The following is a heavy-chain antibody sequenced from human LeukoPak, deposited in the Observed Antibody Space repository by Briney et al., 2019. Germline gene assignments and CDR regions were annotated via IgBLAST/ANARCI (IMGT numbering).Heavy chain of an antibody. CDR2: INQDGHEK. Sequence: GGSLRLSCVTSGFSFSSYWMTWVRQAPGKGLEWVANINQDGHEKNYVDSVKGRFTMSRDDPKNSVYLQMDSLRAEDTAVYFCVRDMDVWAQGTTVTVSS. V-gene: IGHV3-7*05. CDR1: GFSFSSYW. J-gene: IGHJ6*02. CDR3: VRDMDV.